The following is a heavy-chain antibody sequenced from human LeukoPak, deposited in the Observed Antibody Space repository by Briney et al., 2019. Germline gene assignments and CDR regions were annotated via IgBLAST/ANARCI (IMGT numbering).Heavy chain of an antibody. V-gene: IGHV1-46*01. CDR2: INPSGGST. CDR1: GYTFTSYY. J-gene: IGHJ4*02. D-gene: IGHD2-2*01. CDR3: AREHCSSTSCYWRDFVY. Sequence: ASVKVSCKASGYTFTSYYMHWVRQAPGQGLEWMGIINPSGGSTSYAQKFQGRVTMTRDTSTSTVYMELSSLRSEDTAVYYCAREHCSSTSCYWRDFVYWGQGTLVTVSS.